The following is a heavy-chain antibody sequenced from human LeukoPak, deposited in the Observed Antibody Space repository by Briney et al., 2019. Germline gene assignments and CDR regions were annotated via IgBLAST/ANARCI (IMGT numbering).Heavy chain of an antibody. CDR3: AREDDFWSGYYIAAY. CDR2: INPNSGGT. V-gene: IGHV1-2*02. Sequence: ASVKVSCKASGYTFTGYYMHWVRQAPGQGLEWMGWINPNSGGTNYAQKFQGRVTMTRNTSISTAYMELSRLRSDDTAVYYCAREDDFWSGYYIAAYWGQGTLVTVSS. CDR1: GYTFTGYY. D-gene: IGHD3-3*01. J-gene: IGHJ4*02.